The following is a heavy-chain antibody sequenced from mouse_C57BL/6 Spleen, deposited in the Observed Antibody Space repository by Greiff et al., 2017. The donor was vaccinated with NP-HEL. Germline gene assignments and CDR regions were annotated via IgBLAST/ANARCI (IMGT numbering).Heavy chain of an antibody. J-gene: IGHJ1*03. CDR3: AEDRGYFDV. Sequence: EVQLQESGPGLVKPSQSLSLTCSVTGYSITSGYYWNWIRQFPGNKLEWMGYISYDGSNNYNPSLKNRISITRDTSKNQFFLKLNSVTTEDTATYYCAEDRGYFDVWGTGTTVTVSS. D-gene: IGHD3-1*01. CDR2: ISYDGSN. V-gene: IGHV3-6*01. CDR1: GYSITSGYY.